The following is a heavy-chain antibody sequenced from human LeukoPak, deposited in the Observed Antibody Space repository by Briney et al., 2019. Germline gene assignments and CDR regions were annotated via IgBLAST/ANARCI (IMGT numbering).Heavy chain of an antibody. CDR2: INHSGST. CDR3: ARGYGDYINWYFDL. D-gene: IGHD4-17*01. V-gene: IGHV4-34*01. Sequence: SETLSLTCAVYGGSFSAYYWSWIRQPPGKGLERIGEINHSGSTNYNPSLKSRVTISVDTSKNQFSLKLSSVTAADTAVYYCARGYGDYINWYFDLWGRGTLVTVSS. J-gene: IGHJ2*01. CDR1: GGSFSAYY.